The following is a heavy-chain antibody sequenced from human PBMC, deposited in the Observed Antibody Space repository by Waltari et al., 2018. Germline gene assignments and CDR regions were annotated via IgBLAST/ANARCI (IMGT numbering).Heavy chain of an antibody. V-gene: IGHV3-66*02. D-gene: IGHD5-18*01. CDR1: GFTVRSNH. CDR3: ARARDEDTAMVYFDH. Sequence: EVQLVASGGGLGHPGGCLRLSCAASGFTVRSNHMSWVRQAPGKGLEWVSLIYSAGSTYYADSVRGRFSISRDNSKNTLHLQMNSLRAEDTAMYYCARARDEDTAMVYFDHWGQGTLISVSS. CDR2: IYSAGST. J-gene: IGHJ4*02.